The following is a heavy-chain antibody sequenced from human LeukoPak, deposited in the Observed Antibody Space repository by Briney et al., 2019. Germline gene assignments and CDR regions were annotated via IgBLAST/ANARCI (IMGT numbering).Heavy chain of an antibody. CDR2: INHSGST. CDR3: ARAGKAAAGKDY. J-gene: IGHJ4*02. V-gene: IGHV4-34*01. D-gene: IGHD6-13*01. CDR1: GGSFSGYY. Sequence: SETLSFTGAVYGGSFSGYYWSWIRQPPGKGLEWIGEINHSGSTNYNPSLKSRVTISVDTSKNQFSLKLSSVTAADTAVYYCARAGKAAAGKDYWGQGTLVTVSS.